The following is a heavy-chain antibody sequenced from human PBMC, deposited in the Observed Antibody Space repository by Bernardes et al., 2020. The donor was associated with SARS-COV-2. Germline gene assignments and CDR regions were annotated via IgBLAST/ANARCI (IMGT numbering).Heavy chain of an antibody. J-gene: IGHJ6*02. CDR1: GFRFSSYW. CDR3: ARHRCSSPSCYDFGLDV. V-gene: IGHV3-7*01. Sequence: GGSLRLSCEASGFRFSSYWMSWVRRAPGKGLEWVANIKEDGSEKYYGDSVKGRFTISRDNANSLYLQMNNLRVEDTAVYHCARHRCSSPSCYDFGLDVWGQGTTVTVSS. D-gene: IGHD2-2*01. CDR2: IKEDGSEK.